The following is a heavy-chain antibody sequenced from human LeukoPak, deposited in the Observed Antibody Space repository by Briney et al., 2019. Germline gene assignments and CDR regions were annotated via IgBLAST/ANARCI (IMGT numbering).Heavy chain of an antibody. J-gene: IGHJ5*02. CDR1: GGSISSHY. V-gene: IGHV4-59*11. CDR3: ARAHHNYGGRGWFDP. CDR2: IYYSGST. Sequence: PSETLSLTCTVSGGSISSHYWSWIRQPPGKGLEWIGYIYYSGSTNYNPSLKSRVTISVDTSKNQFSLKLSSVTAADTAVYYCARAHHNYGGRGWFDPWGQGTLVTVSS. D-gene: IGHD4-23*01.